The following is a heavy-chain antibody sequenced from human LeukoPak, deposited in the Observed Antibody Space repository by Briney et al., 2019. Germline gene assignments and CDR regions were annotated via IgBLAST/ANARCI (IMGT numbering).Heavy chain of an antibody. CDR1: GGNFGSYT. CDR2: IIPVFGTA. CDR3: AREKSTIHFDY. V-gene: IGHV1-69*13. D-gene: IGHD5-24*01. J-gene: IGHJ4*02. Sequence: ASVKVSCKASGGNFGSYTFTWVRQAPGQGLEWMGGIIPVFGTANYAQKFQGRVTITADESTSTVYMELSSLTSEDTAVYYCAREKSTIHFDYWGQGTLVTVSS.